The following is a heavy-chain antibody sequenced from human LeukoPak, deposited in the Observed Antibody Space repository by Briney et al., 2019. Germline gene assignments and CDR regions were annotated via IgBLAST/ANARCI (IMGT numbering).Heavy chain of an antibody. J-gene: IGHJ4*02. CDR3: ARDERGYSYGYVDY. Sequence: ASVKVSCKASGYTFTSYGISWVRQAPGQGLEWMGWIGAYNGNTNYAQKLQGRVTRTTDTSTSTAYMELRSLRSDDTAVYYCARDERGYSYGYVDYWGQGTLVTVSS. D-gene: IGHD5-18*01. CDR1: GYTFTSYG. CDR2: IGAYNGNT. V-gene: IGHV1-18*01.